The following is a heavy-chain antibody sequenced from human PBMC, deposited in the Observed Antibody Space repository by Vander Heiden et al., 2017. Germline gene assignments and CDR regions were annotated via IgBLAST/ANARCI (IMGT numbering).Heavy chain of an antibody. CDR2: IHWNSGSV. CDR1: GFTLNDYA. CDR3: AKDIGPGYNNQQSAFEI. V-gene: IGHV3-9*01. J-gene: IGHJ3*02. D-gene: IGHD1-20*01. Sequence: EVQLVESGGGLVQPGRSRRLSCAAAGFTLNDYAMHWVRQAPGKGLEWVSGIHWNSGSVGYADSVKGRFTISRDNAKNSLYLQLNSLRPEDTALYYCAKDIGPGYNNQQSAFEIWGQGTVVTVSP.